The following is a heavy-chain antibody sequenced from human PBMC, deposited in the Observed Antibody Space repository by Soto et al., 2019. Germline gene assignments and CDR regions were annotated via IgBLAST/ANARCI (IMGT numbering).Heavy chain of an antibody. J-gene: IGHJ4*02. V-gene: IGHV3-30*18. CDR3: AKQYSSGWYGALEYYFDY. CDR1: GFTFSSYG. CDR2: ISYDGSNK. D-gene: IGHD6-19*01. Sequence: GGSLRLSCAASGFTFSSYGMHWVRQAPGKGLEWVAVISYDGSNKYYADSVKGRFTISRDNSKNTLYLQMNSLRAEDTAVYYCAKQYSSGWYGALEYYFDYWGQGTLVTVSS.